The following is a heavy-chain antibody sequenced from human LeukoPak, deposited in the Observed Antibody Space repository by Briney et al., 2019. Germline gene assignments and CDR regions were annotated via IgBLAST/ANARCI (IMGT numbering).Heavy chain of an antibody. J-gene: IGHJ4*02. V-gene: IGHV3-30*03. CDR2: ISYDGSNK. CDR1: GFTFNSYG. D-gene: IGHD3-3*01. Sequence: PGRSLRLSCAASGFTFNSYGMHWVRQAPGKGLEWVAVISYDGSNKYYADSVEGRFTISRDNAKNSLYLQMNSLRAEDTALYYCGRAYDFSRHWGQGTLVTVSS. CDR3: GRAYDFSRH.